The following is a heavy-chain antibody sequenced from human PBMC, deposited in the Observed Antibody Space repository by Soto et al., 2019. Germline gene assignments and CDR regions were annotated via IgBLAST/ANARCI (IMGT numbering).Heavy chain of an antibody. D-gene: IGHD3-10*01. J-gene: IGHJ6*02. CDR3: AKEYYYGSGTTPVIYYYSGMDV. CDR1: GFTFSSYA. Sequence: GGSLRLSCAASGFTFSSYAMSGVRQAPGKGLEWVSAISGSGGSTYYADSVKGRFTISRDNSKNTLYLQMNSLRAEDTAVYYCAKEYYYGSGTTPVIYYYSGMDVWGQGTTVTVSS. V-gene: IGHV3-23*01. CDR2: ISGSGGST.